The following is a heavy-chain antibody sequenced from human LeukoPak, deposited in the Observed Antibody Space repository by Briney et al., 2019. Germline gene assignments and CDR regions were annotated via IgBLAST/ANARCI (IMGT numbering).Heavy chain of an antibody. D-gene: IGHD6-19*01. J-gene: IGHJ4*02. CDR2: INTDASST. V-gene: IGHV3-74*01. CDR1: GFTFSTYW. CDR3: DGPTSSGSFDY. Sequence: GESLRLSCAASGFTFSTYWMSWVRQAPGKGLVWVSRINTDASSTFYADSVKGRFTISRDNATNTLYLQMNSLRAEDTAVYFCDGPTSSGSFDYWGQGTLVSVSS.